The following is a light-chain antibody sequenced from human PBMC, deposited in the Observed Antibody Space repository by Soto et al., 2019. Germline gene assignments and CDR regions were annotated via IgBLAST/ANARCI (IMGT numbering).Light chain of an antibody. CDR2: EVS. CDR1: SSDVGGYNF. J-gene: IGLJ3*02. Sequence: QSALTQPASVSGSPGQSITISCTGTSSDVGGYNFVSWYQQYPGKAPRLILYEVSNRPSGVSDRFSGSKSGNTASLTISGLQAEDATDYYCSSYTLRNTLVLFGGGTKLPS. CDR3: SSYTLRNTLVL. V-gene: IGLV2-14*01.